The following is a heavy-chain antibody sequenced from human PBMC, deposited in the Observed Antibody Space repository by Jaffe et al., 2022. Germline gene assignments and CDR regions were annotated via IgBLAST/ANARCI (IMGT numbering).Heavy chain of an antibody. CDR2: IYHSGST. Sequence: QVQLQESGPGLVKPSGTLSLTCAVSGGSISSSNWWSWVRQPPGKGLEWIGEIYHSGSTNYNPSLKSRVTISVDKSKNQFSLKLSSVTAADTAVYYCARVPWIQLWLDSRPNYYYYYYMDVWGKGTTVTVSS. V-gene: IGHV4-4*02. J-gene: IGHJ6*03. CDR1: GGSISSSNW. D-gene: IGHD5-18*01. CDR3: ARVPWIQLWLDSRPNYYYYYYMDV.